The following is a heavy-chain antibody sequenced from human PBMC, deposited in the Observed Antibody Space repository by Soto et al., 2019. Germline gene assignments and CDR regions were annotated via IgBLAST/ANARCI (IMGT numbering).Heavy chain of an antibody. Sequence: EVQLLESGGGLVQPGGSLKLSCAVSGFTFRIYAMCWVRQAPGKGLEWVSGINDGGDRTYYPDSVKGRFTISRDNSKTNLYLQMNSLRAEDTAVYYGAREEWTNRRPYLYSGMDVWGQGTTVTVSS. J-gene: IGHJ6*02. CDR1: GFTFRIYA. CDR3: AREEWTNRRPYLYSGMDV. D-gene: IGHD3-3*01. V-gene: IGHV3-23*01. CDR2: INDGGDRT.